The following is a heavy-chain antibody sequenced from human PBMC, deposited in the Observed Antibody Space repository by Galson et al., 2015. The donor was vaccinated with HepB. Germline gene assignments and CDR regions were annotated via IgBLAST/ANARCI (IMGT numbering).Heavy chain of an antibody. V-gene: IGHV5-51*01. CDR1: GYSFTSYW. CDR3: ARAYYYGSGSYSGGSAFDI. J-gene: IGHJ3*02. D-gene: IGHD3-10*01. CDR2: IYPGDSDT. Sequence: QSGAEVKKPGESLKISCKGSGYSFTSYWIGWARQMPGKGLEWMGIIYPGDSDTRYSPSFQGQVTISADKSISTAYLQWSSLKASDTAMYYCARAYYYGSGSYSGGSAFDIWGQGTMVTVSS.